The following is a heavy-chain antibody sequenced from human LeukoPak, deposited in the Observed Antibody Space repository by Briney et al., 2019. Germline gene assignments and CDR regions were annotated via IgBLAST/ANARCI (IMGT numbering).Heavy chain of an antibody. Sequence: GASVTVSFKASGYTFTSHGITWVRQAPGQGPEWMGWISTYNVNTNYAQKLQGRVTMTTDTSTSTAYMELRSLRSDDTAVYYCARGLGYCSSTSCYYYFDYWGQGTLVTVSS. CDR3: ARGLGYCSSTSCYYYFDY. J-gene: IGHJ4*02. CDR2: ISTYNVNT. CDR1: GYTFTSHG. D-gene: IGHD2-2*01. V-gene: IGHV1-18*04.